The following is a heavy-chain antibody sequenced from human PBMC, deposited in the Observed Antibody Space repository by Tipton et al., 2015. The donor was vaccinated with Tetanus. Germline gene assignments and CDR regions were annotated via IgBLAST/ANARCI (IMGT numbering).Heavy chain of an antibody. CDR2: KYHSGSA. V-gene: IGHV4-39*01. J-gene: IGHJ3*01. CDR3: AGPTLAHDAFDF. D-gene: IGHD5-12*01. CDR1: GGSMTSGSYY. Sequence: TLSLTCTVSGGSMTSGSYYWGWIRQPPGKGLEWIGSKYHSGSAYYNPSLRSRVTISVDTPKNQFSLKLTSVIASDTAVYYCAGPTLAHDAFDFWGQGTMVTVS.